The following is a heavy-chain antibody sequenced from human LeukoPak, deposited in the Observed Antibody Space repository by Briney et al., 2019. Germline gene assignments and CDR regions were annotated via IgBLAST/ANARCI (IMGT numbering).Heavy chain of an antibody. V-gene: IGHV4-34*01. CDR1: GGSFSGYY. D-gene: IGHD6-19*01. Sequence: PSETLSLTCAVYGGSFSGYYWSWIRQPPGKGLEWIGEINHSGSTNYNPSLKSRVTISVDTSKNQFSLKLSSVTAADTAVYYCAAVAVSYYFDYWGQGTLVTVSS. J-gene: IGHJ4*02. CDR2: INHSGST. CDR3: AAVAVSYYFDY.